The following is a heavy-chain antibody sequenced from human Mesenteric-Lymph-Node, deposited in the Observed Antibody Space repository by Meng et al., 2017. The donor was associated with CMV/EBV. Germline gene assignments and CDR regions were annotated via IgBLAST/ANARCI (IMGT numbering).Heavy chain of an antibody. D-gene: IGHD3-10*01. J-gene: IGHJ5*02. V-gene: IGHV4-39*01. Sequence: QLQLQESGPGLVKPSETLSLTCTVPGGSISSSSYYWGWIRQPPGKGLEWIGSIYYSGSTYYNPSLKSRVTISVDTSKNQFSLKLSSVTAADTAVYYCARPHYYGSGSPPWFDPWGQGTLVTVSS. CDR2: IYYSGST. CDR3: ARPHYYGSGSPPWFDP. CDR1: GGSISSSSYY.